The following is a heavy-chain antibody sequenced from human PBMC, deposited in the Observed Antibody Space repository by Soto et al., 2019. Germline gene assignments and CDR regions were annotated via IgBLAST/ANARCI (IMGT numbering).Heavy chain of an antibody. V-gene: IGHV4-31*03. CDR1: GGSISSGGYY. J-gene: IGHJ4*02. CDR3: ARRGEGSSSDEYYFDY. CDR2: IYYSGST. D-gene: IGHD6-6*01. Sequence: PSETLSLTCTVSGGSISSGGYYWSWIRQHPGKGLEWIGYIYYSGSTYYNPSLKSRVTISVDTSKNQFSLKLSSVTAADTAVYYCARRGEGSSSDEYYFDYWGQGTLVTVSS.